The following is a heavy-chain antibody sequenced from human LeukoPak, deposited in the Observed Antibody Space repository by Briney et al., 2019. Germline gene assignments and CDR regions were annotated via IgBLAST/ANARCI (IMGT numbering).Heavy chain of an antibody. CDR1: GYTFTDYY. D-gene: IGHD2-2*01. Sequence: EASAKVSCTASGYTFTDYYMHWVRQAPGQGFGWMGWINPNDGDTNYAQKFQGRVTMTRDTSISTAHMEVSTLRSDDTAVYYCARANFLYCSSSTCLFDYWGQGTLVTVSS. V-gene: IGHV1-2*02. J-gene: IGHJ4*02. CDR3: ARANFLYCSSSTCLFDY. CDR2: INPNDGDT.